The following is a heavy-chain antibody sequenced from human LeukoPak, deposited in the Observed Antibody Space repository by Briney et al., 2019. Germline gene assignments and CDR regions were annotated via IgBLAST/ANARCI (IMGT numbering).Heavy chain of an antibody. CDR1: GYTFTSYG. Sequence: GASVKVSCKASGYTFTSYGISWVRQPPVHGLKWMGWISAYNGNTNYAQKLQGRVTITTDTSTSTAYMELRSLRSDDTAVYYCARSAATGGSGSDYWGQGTLVTVSS. CDR2: ISAYNGNT. D-gene: IGHD1-26*01. J-gene: IGHJ4*02. CDR3: ARSAATGGSGSDY. V-gene: IGHV1-18*01.